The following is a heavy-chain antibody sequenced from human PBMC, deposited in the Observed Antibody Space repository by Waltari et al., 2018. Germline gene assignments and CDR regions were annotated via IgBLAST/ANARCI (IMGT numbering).Heavy chain of an antibody. CDR3: AREGSYSGSYFDY. D-gene: IGHD1-26*01. CDR1: GFTFSSYA. J-gene: IGHJ4*02. Sequence: QVQLVESGGGVVQPGRSLRLSCAASGFTFSSYAMHWVRQAPGKGLEWVAVISYDGSNKYYADSVKGRFTISRDNSKNTLYLRMNSLRAEDTAVYYCAREGSYSGSYFDYWGQGTLVTVSS. CDR2: ISYDGSNK. V-gene: IGHV3-30-3*01.